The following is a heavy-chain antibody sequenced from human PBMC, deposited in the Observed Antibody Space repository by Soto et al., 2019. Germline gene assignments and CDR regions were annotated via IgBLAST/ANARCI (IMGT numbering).Heavy chain of an antibody. D-gene: IGHD2-2*01. Sequence: GGSLRLSCAASGFTFSSYGMHWVRQAPGKGLEWVAVISYDGSNKYYADSVKGRFTISRDNSKNTLYLQMNSLRAEDTAVYYCAKGGYQLLSYYYYYYGMDVWGQGTKVTVSS. CDR1: GFTFSSYG. J-gene: IGHJ6*02. CDR3: AKGGYQLLSYYYYYYGMDV. CDR2: ISYDGSNK. V-gene: IGHV3-30*18.